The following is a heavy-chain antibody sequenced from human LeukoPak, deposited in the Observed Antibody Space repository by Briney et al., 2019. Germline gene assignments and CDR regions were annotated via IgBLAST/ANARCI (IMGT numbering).Heavy chain of an antibody. J-gene: IGHJ4*02. CDR3: ARSNYYYDTSDYVY. D-gene: IGHD3-22*01. V-gene: IGHV5-51*01. Sequence: ASVKVSCKASGNTFSIYNMHWVRQAPGQGLEWMGIIYPGDSDARYSPSFQGQVTISVDKSISTAYLQWSSLKASDTALYFCARSNYYYDTSDYVYWGQGTLVTVSS. CDR1: GNTFSIYN. CDR2: IYPGDSDA.